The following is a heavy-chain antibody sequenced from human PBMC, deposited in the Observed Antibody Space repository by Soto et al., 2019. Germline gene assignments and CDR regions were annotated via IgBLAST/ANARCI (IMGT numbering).Heavy chain of an antibody. CDR1: GGSFSAYY. V-gene: IGHV4-34*01. CDR2: INHSGST. J-gene: IGHJ4*02. D-gene: IGHD1-1*01. Sequence: QVQLQQWGAGLLKPSETLSLTCAVYGGSFSAYYWSWIRQPPGKGLEWIGEINHSGSTNYNPSLKXXVXIXXDTSKNQFSLKLSSVTAADTAVYYCARGPARRPHYWGQGTQVTVSS. CDR3: ARGPARRPHY.